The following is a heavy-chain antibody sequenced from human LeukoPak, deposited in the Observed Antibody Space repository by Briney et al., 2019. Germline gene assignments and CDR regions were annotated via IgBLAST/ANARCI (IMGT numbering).Heavy chain of an antibody. V-gene: IGHV3-23*01. J-gene: IGHJ4*02. CDR3: AKESSLIQLWYWGYFDY. Sequence: GGSLRLSCAASGFTFSSYAMSWVRQAPGKGLEWVSAISGSGGSTYYADSVKGRFTISRDNSKSTLYLQMNSLRAEDTAVYYCAKESSLIQLWYWGYFDYWGQGTLVTVSS. CDR1: GFTFSSYA. D-gene: IGHD5-18*01. CDR2: ISGSGGST.